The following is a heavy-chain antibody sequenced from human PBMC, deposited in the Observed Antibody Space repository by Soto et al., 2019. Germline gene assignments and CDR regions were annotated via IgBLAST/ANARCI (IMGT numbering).Heavy chain of an antibody. CDR2: ISASGGST. J-gene: IGHJ4*01. CDR3: AKVVSSGSYSGDLEN. CDR1: GFSITSFA. Sequence: GGSLRLSCVASGFSITSFAMSWVRQAPGKGLEWASAISASGGSTYADSVKGRFTISRDNSKNTLYLPMNSLRVEATAVYYCAKVVSSGSYSGDLENWDQGALVAVSS. V-gene: IGHV3-23*01. D-gene: IGHD1-26*01.